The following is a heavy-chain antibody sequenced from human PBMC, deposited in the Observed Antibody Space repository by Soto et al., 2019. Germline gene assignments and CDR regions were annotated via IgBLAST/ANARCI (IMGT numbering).Heavy chain of an antibody. D-gene: IGHD2-2*01. J-gene: IGHJ6*02. V-gene: IGHV3-7*05. CDR3: ARDWGAPGRGSAVGYYYHFGMDV. CDR2: IKEDGSEE. Sequence: EVQLVESGGGLVQPGGSLRLSCAASGFTFSTYWMNWVRQAPGKGLEWVANIKEDGSEEYYVDSVKGRFTISRDNAKNSLYLDMNSLRGEGTAVYYCARDWGAPGRGSAVGYYYHFGMDVWGQGTTVTVPS. CDR1: GFTFSTYW.